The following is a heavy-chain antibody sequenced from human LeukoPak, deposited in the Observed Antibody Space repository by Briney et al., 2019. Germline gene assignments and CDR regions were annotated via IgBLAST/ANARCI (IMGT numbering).Heavy chain of an antibody. Sequence: ASVKVSCKASGYTFTGYYMHWVRQAPGQGLEWMGWINPETGDTNYAQKFQDRVTLTRDTSLITFYMALSSLRSDDTAMYYCARGAKAFWGQGTLVTVSS. V-gene: IGHV1-2*02. CDR2: INPETGDT. CDR3: ARGAKAF. CDR1: GYTFTGYY. J-gene: IGHJ4*02.